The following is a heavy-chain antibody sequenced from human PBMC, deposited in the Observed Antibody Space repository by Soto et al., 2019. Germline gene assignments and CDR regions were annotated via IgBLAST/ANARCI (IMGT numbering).Heavy chain of an antibody. CDR1: GYSFTDYR. CDR2: IDPSDSYT. Sequence: PGESLKISCQGSGYSFTDYRITWVRQMPGKGLEWMGRIDPSDSYTNYSPSFQGHITISADKSISTAYLQWSSLKASDTAMYYCASTRKSTYYYDSSGYYYDGGWFDPWGQGTLVTVSS. CDR3: ASTRKSTYYYDSSGYYYDGGWFDP. V-gene: IGHV5-10-1*01. J-gene: IGHJ5*02. D-gene: IGHD3-22*01.